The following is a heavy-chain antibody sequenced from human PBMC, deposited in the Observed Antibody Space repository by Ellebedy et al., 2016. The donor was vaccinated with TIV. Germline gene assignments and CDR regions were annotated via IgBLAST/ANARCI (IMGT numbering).Heavy chain of an antibody. J-gene: IGHJ3*02. V-gene: IGHV3-30*03. Sequence: GGSLRLXXAASGFTFSDYGMHWVRQAPGKGLDWVGFIAHDGSRKEYADSVRGRFTFSRDNSDNTLYLQMSSLSAEDTAVYFCASPSPKIALVVAHPNDAFDIWGQGTMVAVSS. CDR1: GFTFSDYG. CDR2: IAHDGSRK. D-gene: IGHD3-22*01. CDR3: ASPSPKIALVVAHPNDAFDI.